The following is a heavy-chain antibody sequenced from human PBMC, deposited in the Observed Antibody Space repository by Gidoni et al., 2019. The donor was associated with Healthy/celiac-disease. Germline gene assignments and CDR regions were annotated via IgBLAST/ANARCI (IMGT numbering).Heavy chain of an antibody. CDR3: AMALPGGDLSFDY. CDR1: GLTFSYYY. V-gene: IGHV3-11*01. CDR2: ISSSGSTI. J-gene: IGHJ4*02. D-gene: IGHD2-21*02. Sequence: QVQLVESGGGLVKPGGSLDLPCAAAGLTFSYYYMSWICLAPGKVLGGVSYISSSGSTIYYADSVKGRCTISRDNAKNSLYLQMNSLRAEETAGYYWAMALPGGDLSFDYWGQGTLVTVSS.